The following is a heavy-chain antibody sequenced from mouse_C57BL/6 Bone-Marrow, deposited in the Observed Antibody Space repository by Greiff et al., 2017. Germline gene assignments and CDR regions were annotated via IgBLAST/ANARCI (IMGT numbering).Heavy chain of an antibody. Sequence: VKLQQSGPELVKPGASVKISCKASGYAFSSSWMNWVKQRPGKGLEWIGRIYPGDGDTNYNGKFKGKATLTADKSSSTAYMQLSSLTSEDSAVYFCARWGDYWGQGTSVTVSS. J-gene: IGHJ4*01. V-gene: IGHV1-82*01. CDR1: GYAFSSSW. CDR3: ARWGDY. CDR2: IYPGDGDT.